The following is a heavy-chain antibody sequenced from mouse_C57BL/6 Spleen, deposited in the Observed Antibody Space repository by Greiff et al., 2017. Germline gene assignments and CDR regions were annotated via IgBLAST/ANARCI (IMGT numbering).Heavy chain of an antibody. D-gene: IGHD1-1*01. CDR3: ARGGFTTVVANWYFDV. V-gene: IGHV1-72*01. CDR1: GYTFTSYW. Sequence: QVQLQQPGAELVKPGASVKLSCKASGYTFTSYWMHWVKQRPGRGLEWIGRIDPNSGGTKYNEKFKSKATLTVDKPSSTAYMQLSSPTSEDSAVYYCARGGFTTVVANWYFDVWGTGTTGTVSS. CDR2: IDPNSGGT. J-gene: IGHJ1*03.